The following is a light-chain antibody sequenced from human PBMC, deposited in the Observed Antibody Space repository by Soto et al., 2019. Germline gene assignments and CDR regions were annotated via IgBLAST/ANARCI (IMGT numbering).Light chain of an antibody. CDR2: EVT. V-gene: IGLV2-14*01. Sequence: QSALTQPASVSGSPGQSITMSCTGTSSNVGGYNYVSWYQQYPCKAPKLMIFEVTNRPSGVYDRFSGSKSGNTASLTISGLQAEDEADYYCSSFTSSNTWLFGGGTKLTVL. J-gene: IGLJ3*02. CDR3: SSFTSSNTWL. CDR1: SSNVGGYNY.